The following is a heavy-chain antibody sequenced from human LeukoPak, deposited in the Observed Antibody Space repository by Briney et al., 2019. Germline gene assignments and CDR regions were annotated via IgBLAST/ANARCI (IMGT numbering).Heavy chain of an antibody. V-gene: IGHV4-4*02. Sequence: GSLRLSCAASGFTFSSYAMSWVRQPPGKGLEWIGEIYHSGSTNYNPSLKSRVTISVDKSKNQFSLKLSSVTAADTAVYYCARDLSYWGQGTLVTVSS. J-gene: IGHJ4*02. CDR1: GFTFSSYAM. CDR3: ARDLSY. CDR2: IYHSGST.